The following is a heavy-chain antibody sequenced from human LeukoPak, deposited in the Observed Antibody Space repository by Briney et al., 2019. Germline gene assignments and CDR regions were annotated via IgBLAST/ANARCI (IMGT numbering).Heavy chain of an antibody. CDR1: GFMFSSFS. V-gene: IGHV3-23*01. J-gene: IGHJ4*02. CDR3: AKRPAAVRGVIPYLDY. CDR2: ISAGGST. Sequence: GGSLRLSCAASGFMFSSFSMSWVRHVPGKGLEWVSTISAGGSTYYADSVKGRFTISRDNSKNTLFLLMNSLRAEDTAIYYCAKRPAAVRGVIPYLDYWGQGTLVTVSS. D-gene: IGHD3-10*02.